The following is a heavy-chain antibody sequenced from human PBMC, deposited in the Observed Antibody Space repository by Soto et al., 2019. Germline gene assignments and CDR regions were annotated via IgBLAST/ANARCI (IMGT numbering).Heavy chain of an antibody. CDR2: LYYSERS. Sequence: SETLSLTCIVSGGSISSYFWSWIRQPPGKGLEWIGYLYYSERSDYNPSLKSRVTISVDTSKNQFSLKLNSVTAADTAVYYCARQYVGGTNAFDYWGQGTLVTVSS. CDR1: GGSISSYF. J-gene: IGHJ4*02. CDR3: ARQYVGGTNAFDY. D-gene: IGHD2-8*01. V-gene: IGHV4-59*08.